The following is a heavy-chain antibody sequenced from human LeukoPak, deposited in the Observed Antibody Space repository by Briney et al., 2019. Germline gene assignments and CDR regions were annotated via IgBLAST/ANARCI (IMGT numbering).Heavy chain of an antibody. CDR1: GYTCTSYG. D-gene: IGHD6-19*01. J-gene: IGHJ6*03. CDR2: INPNSGGT. CDR3: ARSVAVAGRKRNYYYYMDV. Sequence: GASVKVSCKASGYTCTSYGISWVRQAPGQGLEWMGWINPNSGGTNYAQKFQGRVTMTRDTSISTAYMELSRLRSDDTAVYYCARSVAVAGRKRNYYYYMDVWGKGTTVTVSS. V-gene: IGHV1-2*02.